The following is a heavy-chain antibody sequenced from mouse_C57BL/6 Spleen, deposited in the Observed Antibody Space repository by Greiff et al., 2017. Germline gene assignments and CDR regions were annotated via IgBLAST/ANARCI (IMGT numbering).Heavy chain of an antibody. CDR1: GFTFSSYA. CDR3: DRDPYYSNYKAWFAY. D-gene: IGHD2-5*01. J-gene: IGHJ3*01. Sequence: EVKLMESGGGLVKPGGSLKLSCAASGFTFSSYAMSWVRQTPEKRLEWVATISDGGSYTYYPDNVKGRFTISRDNAKNNLYLQMSHLKSEDTAMYYCDRDPYYSNYKAWFAYWGQGTLVTVSA. V-gene: IGHV5-4*01. CDR2: ISDGGSYT.